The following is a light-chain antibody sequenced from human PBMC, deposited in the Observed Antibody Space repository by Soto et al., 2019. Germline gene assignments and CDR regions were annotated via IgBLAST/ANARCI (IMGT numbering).Light chain of an antibody. CDR1: SSNIGKNY. CDR3: GTWDSSLSAL. J-gene: IGLJ2*01. V-gene: IGLV1-51*02. CDR2: EDN. Sequence: QSVLTQPPSVSAAPGQKVTISCSGSSSNIGKNYVSWYQQVPGTAPKLLIYEDNKRPSGIPDRFSGSKSGTSATLGITGLQTGDEADYYCGTWDSSLSALFGGGTKLTVL.